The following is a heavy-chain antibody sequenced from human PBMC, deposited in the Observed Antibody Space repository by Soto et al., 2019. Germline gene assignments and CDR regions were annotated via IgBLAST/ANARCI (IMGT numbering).Heavy chain of an antibody. J-gene: IGHJ5*02. D-gene: IGHD4-17*01. CDR3: AKGGSYGDYQSQLDP. CDR2: ISAYNGNT. Sequence: QVQLVQSGAEVTKPGASVKVSCKASGYTFTSYGISWVRQAPGQGLEWMGLISAYNGNTNYAQKLQGRVTMTTDTSTSTDYMELRRLGSDDTAVYYGAKGGSYGDYQSQLDPWGQGTHVTVSS. V-gene: IGHV1-18*01. CDR1: GYTFTSYG.